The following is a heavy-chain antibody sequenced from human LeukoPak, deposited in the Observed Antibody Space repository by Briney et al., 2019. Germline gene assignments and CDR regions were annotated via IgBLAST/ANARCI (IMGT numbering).Heavy chain of an antibody. CDR3: AIGGRDPLEY. CDR2: ISGGGGTT. D-gene: IGHD2-21*02. Sequence: GGPLRLSCAASGFTFSSYAMTWVRQAPGKGLERVSAISGGGGTTYYADSVKGRFTISRDNSKNALYLQMNSLRAEDTAVYYCAIGGRDPLEYWGQGTLVTVSS. CDR1: GFTFSSYA. J-gene: IGHJ4*02. V-gene: IGHV3-23*01.